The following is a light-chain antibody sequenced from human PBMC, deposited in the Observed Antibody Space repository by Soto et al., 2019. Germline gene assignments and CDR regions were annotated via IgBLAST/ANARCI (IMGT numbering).Light chain of an antibody. J-gene: IGKJ2*01. CDR3: QVFGSSPRYT. CDR1: ESVTSTY. V-gene: IGKV3-20*01. Sequence: EIVLTQSPGTLSLSPGERATLSCRTSESVTSTYLAWYQQKPGQPPRLLIYAASSRATGIPDRFSGSGSGTDFTLSISRLEPEDFAVYYCQVFGSSPRYTFGRGTKLAIK. CDR2: AAS.